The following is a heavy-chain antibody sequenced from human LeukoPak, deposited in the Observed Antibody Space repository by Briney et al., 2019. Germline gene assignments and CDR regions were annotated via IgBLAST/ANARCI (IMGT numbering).Heavy chain of an antibody. Sequence: GGSLRLSCAASGFTFSSYSMNWVRQAPGKGLQWVSSITRSSSYIYYADSVKGRFTISRDNAKNSLYLQMSSLRAEDTAFYYCARHIGGAFDIWGQGTMVTVPS. J-gene: IGHJ3*02. CDR2: ITRSSSYI. V-gene: IGHV3-21*06. D-gene: IGHD3-10*01. CDR3: ARHIGGAFDI. CDR1: GFTFSSYS.